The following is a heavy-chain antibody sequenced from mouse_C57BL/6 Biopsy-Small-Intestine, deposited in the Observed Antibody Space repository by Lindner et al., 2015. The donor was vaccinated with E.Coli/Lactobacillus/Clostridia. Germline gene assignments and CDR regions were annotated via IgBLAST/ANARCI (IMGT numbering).Heavy chain of an antibody. CDR1: GYTFTDYY. CDR2: INPYNGGT. D-gene: IGHD2-2*01. J-gene: IGHJ2*01. CDR3: APYGYDFDY. Sequence: VQLQESGPVLVKPGASVKMSCKASGYTFTDYYMNWVKQSHGKSLEWIGVINPYNGGTSYNQKFKGKATLTVDKSSSTAYMELNSLTSEDSAVYYCAPYGYDFDYWGQGTTLTVSS. V-gene: IGHV1-19*01.